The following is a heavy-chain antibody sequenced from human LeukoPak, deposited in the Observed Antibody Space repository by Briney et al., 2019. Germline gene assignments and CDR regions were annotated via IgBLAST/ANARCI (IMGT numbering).Heavy chain of an antibody. Sequence: SETLSLTCTVSGGSISSYYWSWIRQPPGKGLEWIGYIYTSGSTNYNPSLKSRVTISVDTSKNQFSLKLSSVTAADTAVYYCARHATYYYDSSGYWYLDYWGQGTLVTVSS. CDR2: IYTSGST. V-gene: IGHV4-4*09. CDR3: ARHATYYYDSSGYWYLDY. J-gene: IGHJ4*02. CDR1: GGSISSYY. D-gene: IGHD3-22*01.